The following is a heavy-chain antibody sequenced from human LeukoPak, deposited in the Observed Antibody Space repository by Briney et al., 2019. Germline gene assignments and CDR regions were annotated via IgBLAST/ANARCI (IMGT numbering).Heavy chain of an antibody. J-gene: IGHJ4*02. CDR1: GYTFPGYY. CDR2: INPNSGGI. V-gene: IGHV1-2*02. CDR3: AREHSSSSGKVFDY. D-gene: IGHD6-6*01. Sequence: ASVKVSCKASGYTFPGYYMHWVRQAPGQGLEWMGGINPNSGGINYAQKFQGRVTMTRDTSISTAYMDLSRLRSDDTAVYYCAREHSSSSGKVFDYWGQGTLVTVSS.